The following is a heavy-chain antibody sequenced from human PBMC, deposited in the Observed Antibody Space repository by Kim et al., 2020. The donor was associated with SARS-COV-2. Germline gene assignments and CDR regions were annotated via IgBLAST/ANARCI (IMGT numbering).Heavy chain of an antibody. CDR2: IYSGGSST. Sequence: GGSLRLSCAASGFTFSSYAMSWVRQAPGKGLEWVSLIYSGGSSTYYAASVKGRFTISRDNSKNTLYLQMNSLRAEDTAVYYCAKLIAYGGYVDYWGQGTLVTVSS. J-gene: IGHJ4*02. CDR1: GFTFSSYA. CDR3: AKLIAYGGYVDY. D-gene: IGHD2-8*01. V-gene: IGHV3-23*03.